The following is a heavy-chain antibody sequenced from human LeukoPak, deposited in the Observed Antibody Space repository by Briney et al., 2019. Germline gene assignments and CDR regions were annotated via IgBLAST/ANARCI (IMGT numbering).Heavy chain of an antibody. CDR2: ISCGGNTI. J-gene: IGHJ4*02. CDR1: GFTFSDYY. V-gene: IGHV3-11*01. Sequence: PGGSLRLSCAASGFTFSDYYRTWLRQAPGEGLEGVSYISCGGNTIYYADSVKGRFTISRDNAKNSLFLQMNSLRAEDTAVYYCARGNSLDYWGQGTLVSVSS. D-gene: IGHD4-23*01. CDR3: ARGNSLDY.